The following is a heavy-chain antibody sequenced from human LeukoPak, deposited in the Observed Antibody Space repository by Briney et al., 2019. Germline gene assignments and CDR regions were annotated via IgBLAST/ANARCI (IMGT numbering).Heavy chain of an antibody. Sequence: SVKVSCKASGGTFSSYAISWVRQAPGQGLEWMGRIIPILGIANYAQKFQGRVTITADKSTSTAYMELSSLRSEDTAVYYCARERAEPTIVVVTAIIYFDYWGQGTLVTVSS. J-gene: IGHJ4*02. CDR1: GGTFSSYA. D-gene: IGHD2-21*02. CDR3: ARERAEPTIVVVTAIIYFDY. CDR2: IIPILGIA. V-gene: IGHV1-69*04.